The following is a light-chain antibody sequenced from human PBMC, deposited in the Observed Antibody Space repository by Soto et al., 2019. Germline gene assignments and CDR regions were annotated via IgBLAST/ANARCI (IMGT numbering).Light chain of an antibody. CDR1: SYNIGSNT. CDR2: NND. V-gene: IGLV1-44*01. Sequence: QSVLTQPPSASGTPGQRVTISCSGSSYNIGSNTVSWYQKLPGTAPKLLIYNNDQRPSGVPDRISGSKSGTSASLAISGLQSEDEADYYCAAWDDSLNGLVVFGGGTKLTVL. J-gene: IGLJ2*01. CDR3: AAWDDSLNGLVV.